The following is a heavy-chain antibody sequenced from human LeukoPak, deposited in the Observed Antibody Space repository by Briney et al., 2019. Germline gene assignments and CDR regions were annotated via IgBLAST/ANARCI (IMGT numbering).Heavy chain of an antibody. J-gene: IGHJ4*02. Sequence: WIGEINHSGSTNYNPSLKSRVTISVDTSKNQFSLKLSSVTAADTAVYYCASRKYIAAGWGYWGQGTLVTVSS. CDR2: INHSGST. D-gene: IGHD6-13*01. CDR3: ASRKYIAAGWGY. V-gene: IGHV4-34*01.